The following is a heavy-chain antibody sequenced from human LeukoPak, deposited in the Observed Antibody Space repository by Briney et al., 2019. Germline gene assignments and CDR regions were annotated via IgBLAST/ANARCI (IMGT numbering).Heavy chain of an antibody. J-gene: IGHJ4*02. D-gene: IGHD5-18*01. V-gene: IGHV3-23*01. Sequence: GGSLRLSCAASGFTFTSYSMNWVRQAPGKGLEWVSTISGGGGSTYYADSVKGRFTISRDNSKNTVFLQLNSLRAEDTAVYFCARDGRGFSYGLKSDYWGQGTLVTVSS. CDR2: ISGGGGST. CDR3: ARDGRGFSYGLKSDY. CDR1: GFTFTSYS.